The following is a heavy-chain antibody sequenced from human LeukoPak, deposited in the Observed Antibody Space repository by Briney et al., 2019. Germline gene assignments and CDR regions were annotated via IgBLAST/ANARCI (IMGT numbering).Heavy chain of an antibody. V-gene: IGHV4-59*08. CDR1: GGSISSYY. Sequence: ASETLSLTCTVSGGSISSYYWSWIRQPPGKGLEWIGYIYYSGSTNYNPSLKSRVTISVDTSKNQFSLKLSSVTAADTAVYCCARLNYYDSSGYYEGYDYWGQGTLVTVSS. CDR3: ARLNYYDSSGYYEGYDY. J-gene: IGHJ4*02. CDR2: IYYSGST. D-gene: IGHD3-22*01.